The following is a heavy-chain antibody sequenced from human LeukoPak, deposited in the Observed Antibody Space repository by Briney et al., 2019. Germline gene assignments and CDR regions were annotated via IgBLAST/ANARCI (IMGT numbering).Heavy chain of an antibody. D-gene: IGHD3-10*01. V-gene: IGHV3-11*01. CDR3: ARAVSGVRGVIIYFDY. J-gene: IGHJ4*02. CDR1: GFTFSDYY. CDR2: ISSSGSTI. Sequence: GGSLRLSCAASGFTFSDYYMSWIRQAPGEGLEWVSYISSSGSTIYYADSVKGRFTISRDNAKNSLYLQMNSLRAEDTAVYYCARAVSGVRGVIIYFDYWGQGTLVTVSS.